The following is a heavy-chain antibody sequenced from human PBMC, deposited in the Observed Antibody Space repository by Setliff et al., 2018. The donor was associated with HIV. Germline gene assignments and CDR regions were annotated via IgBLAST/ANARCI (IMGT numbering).Heavy chain of an antibody. Sequence: PGGSLRLSCAASGFTVSGNYLNWVRQAPGKGLEWVSVIYSGGNRNYADSVKGRFTISRDISKNTLYLQMNSLTSEDTAVHYCAAQYLRVDDAFDIWGQGTMVTVSS. V-gene: IGHV3-66*02. J-gene: IGHJ3*02. CDR1: GFTVSGNY. CDR2: IYSGGNR. D-gene: IGHD2-2*01. CDR3: AAQYLRVDDAFDI.